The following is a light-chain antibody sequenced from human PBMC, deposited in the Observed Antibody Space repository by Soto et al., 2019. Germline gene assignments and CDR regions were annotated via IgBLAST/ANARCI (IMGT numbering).Light chain of an antibody. J-gene: IGLJ3*02. CDR2: RNN. CDR3: AVWDDSLSGRV. Sequence: QSVLTQPPSASGTPGQRVTISCSGSSSNIGNNYVSWHQQFPGTAPKLLIHRNNQRPSGVPDRFSGSKSGTSASLAISGLRSEDEADYYCAVWDDSLSGRVFGGGTKVTVL. V-gene: IGLV1-47*01. CDR1: SSNIGNNY.